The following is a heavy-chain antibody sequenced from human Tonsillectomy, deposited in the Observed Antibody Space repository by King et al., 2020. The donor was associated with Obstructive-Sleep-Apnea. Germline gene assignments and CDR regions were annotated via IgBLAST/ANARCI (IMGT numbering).Heavy chain of an antibody. CDR2: IYSTGIT. D-gene: IGHD1-26*01. Sequence: LQLQESGPGLVKPSETLSLTCAVSGGSISSSSYFWGWIRQPPGKGLEWVGSIYSTGITYYNLSLKSRVAISIDTSKHQFSLKLSSVTAADTAIYYCARNIEGATRYYYGMDVWGQGTTVTVSS. J-gene: IGHJ6*02. V-gene: IGHV4-39*07. CDR3: ARNIEGATRYYYGMDV. CDR1: GGSISSSSYF.